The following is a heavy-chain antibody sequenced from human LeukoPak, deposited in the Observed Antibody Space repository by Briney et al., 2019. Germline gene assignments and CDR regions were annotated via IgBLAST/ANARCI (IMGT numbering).Heavy chain of an antibody. CDR2: IIPIFGTA. J-gene: IGHJ4*02. CDR3: ARGETGTTGTTLRSLNY. D-gene: IGHD1-1*01. Sequence: SVKVSCKASGGTFSSYAISWVRQAPGQGLEWMGGIIPIFGTANYAQKFQGRVTITADESTSTAYMEPSSLRSEDTAVYYCARGETGTTGTTLRSLNYWGQGTLVTVSS. CDR1: GGTFSSYA. V-gene: IGHV1-69*01.